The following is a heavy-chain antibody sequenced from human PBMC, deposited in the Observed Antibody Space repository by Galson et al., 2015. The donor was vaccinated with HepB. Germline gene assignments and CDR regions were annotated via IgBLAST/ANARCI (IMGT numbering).Heavy chain of an antibody. CDR3: ARDLDAGSGSFGY. J-gene: IGHJ4*02. CDR2: IIPIFGTA. D-gene: IGHD3-10*01. CDR1: GGTFSSYA. Sequence: SVKVSCKASGGTFSSYAISWVRQAPGQGLEWMGGIIPIFGTANYAQKFQGRVTITADKSTSTAYIELSSLRSEDTAVYYCARDLDAGSGSFGYWGQGTLVTVSS. V-gene: IGHV1-69*06.